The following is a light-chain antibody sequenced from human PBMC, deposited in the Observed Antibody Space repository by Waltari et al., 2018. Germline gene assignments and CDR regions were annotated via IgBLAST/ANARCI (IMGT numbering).Light chain of an antibody. V-gene: IGLV3-1*01. CDR2: QDT. CDR3: QAWDSSTAV. J-gene: IGLJ3*02. CDR1: KLGDKY. Sequence: SYELTQPPSVSVSPGQTASITCSGDKLGDKYACWYQQKPGQSPLVVIYQDTKRPSGLPERFSGSNSGNTATLTISGTQAMDEADYYCQAWDSSTAVFGGGTKLTVL.